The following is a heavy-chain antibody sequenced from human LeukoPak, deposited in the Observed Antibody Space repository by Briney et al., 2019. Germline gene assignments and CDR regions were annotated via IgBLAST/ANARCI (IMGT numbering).Heavy chain of an antibody. CDR3: ARGRGGRLSASNWFDT. D-gene: IGHD2/OR15-2a*01. Sequence: PSETLSLTCTVSGGSISSYCWNWIRQPAGKGLEWVGRIYTSGETNYNPSLKSRVTILLETSKIHFSLGLSSVTATDTAIYFCARGRGGRLSASNWFDTWGQGILVTVSS. V-gene: IGHV4-4*07. CDR2: IYTSGET. J-gene: IGHJ5*02. CDR1: GGSISSYC.